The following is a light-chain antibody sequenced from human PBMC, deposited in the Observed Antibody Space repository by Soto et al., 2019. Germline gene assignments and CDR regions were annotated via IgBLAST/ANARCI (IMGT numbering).Light chain of an antibody. J-gene: IGLJ3*02. CDR3: LLYYVGLPV. V-gene: IGLV7-43*01. CDR1: SGPVTSGYF. Sequence: QTVVTQEPSLTVSPGGTVTLTCASSSGPVTSGYFPGWIQQKPGQAPRALIYSTTNKHSWTPARFSGSVVGGRAALTLSGVQPEDEGDYYCLLYYVGLPVFGGGTKLTVL. CDR2: STT.